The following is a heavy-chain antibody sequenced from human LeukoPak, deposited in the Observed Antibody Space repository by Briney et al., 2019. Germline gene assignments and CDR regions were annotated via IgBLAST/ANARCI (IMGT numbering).Heavy chain of an antibody. CDR3: ASQVTGDHDAFDI. D-gene: IGHD7-27*01. J-gene: IGHJ3*02. Sequence: SETLSLTCTLSGGSISSYYWSWVRQPPGGGLGWVGYIFYSGSTTYNPSLKSRVTISVDTSKNQFSLKLSYVTAADTAVYYCASQVTGDHDAFDIWGQGTMVTVSS. V-gene: IGHV4-59*01. CDR2: IFYSGST. CDR1: GGSISSYY.